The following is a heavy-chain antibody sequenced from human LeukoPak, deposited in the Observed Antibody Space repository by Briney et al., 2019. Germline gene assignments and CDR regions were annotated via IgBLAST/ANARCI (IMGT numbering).Heavy chain of an antibody. CDR3: ALDSGGPLGYWFDP. J-gene: IGHJ5*02. Sequence: ASVKVSCKVSGYTLTELSMHWVRQAPGKGLEWMGGFDPEDGETIYAQKFQGRVTMTEDTSTDTAYMELSSLRSEDTAVYYCALDSGGPLGYWFDPWGQGTLVTVSS. D-gene: IGHD1-26*01. V-gene: IGHV1-24*01. CDR2: FDPEDGET. CDR1: GYTLTELS.